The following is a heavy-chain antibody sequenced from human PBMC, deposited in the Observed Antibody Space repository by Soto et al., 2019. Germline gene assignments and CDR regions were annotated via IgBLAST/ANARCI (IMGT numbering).Heavy chain of an antibody. V-gene: IGHV4-34*01. J-gene: IGHJ6*02. D-gene: IGHD3-10*01. CDR1: GGSFSGYY. CDR2: INQSGST. CDR3: ARSRRPNNYGMGSRGYYYHYGMDV. Sequence: QVQLQEWGAGLLKSSETLSLTCAVYGGSFSGYYWSWIRQPPGKGLEWIGEINQSGSTYYNPSLKSRVTISADTSKNQFSLKLSSVTAAVTAVYYCARSRRPNNYGMGSRGYYYHYGMDVWGQGTTVTVSS.